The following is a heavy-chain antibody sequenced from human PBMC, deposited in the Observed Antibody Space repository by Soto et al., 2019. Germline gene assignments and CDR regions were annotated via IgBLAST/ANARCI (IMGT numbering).Heavy chain of an antibody. D-gene: IGHD2-2*01. J-gene: IGHJ5*02. V-gene: IGHV5-51*01. CDR2: IYHDGSET. Sequence: PGESLKISCKASGYNFTDYWIDWVRQMRGKGLEWMATIYHDGSETRYSPSFQCHVTISADKSNSPAYLQWSSLKASDSAMYYCASGPPADRGAQGTLVTVSS. CDR1: GYNFTDYW. CDR3: ASGPPADR.